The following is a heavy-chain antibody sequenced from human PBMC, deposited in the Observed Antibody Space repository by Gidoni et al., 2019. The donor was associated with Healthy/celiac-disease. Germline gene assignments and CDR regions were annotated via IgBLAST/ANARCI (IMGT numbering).Heavy chain of an antibody. CDR3: ARHYSFANWFDP. V-gene: IGHV4-39*01. J-gene: IGHJ5*02. D-gene: IGHD2-21*01. CDR2: IYDSGST. Sequence: QLQLPESGPGLVKPSETLSITCTVSGGSISSSSYYWGWLRQHPGKGLEWIGSIYDSGSTYYNPSLKSRGTISVDTSKNQFSLKLSSVTAADTAVYYCARHYSFANWFDPWGQGTLVTVSS. CDR1: GGSISSSSYY.